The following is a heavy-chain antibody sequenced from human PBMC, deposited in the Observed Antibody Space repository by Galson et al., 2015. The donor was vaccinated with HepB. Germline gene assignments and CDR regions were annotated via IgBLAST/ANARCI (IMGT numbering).Heavy chain of an antibody. CDR2: ISSTGTTM. D-gene: IGHD4-17*01. V-gene: IGHV3-48*01. J-gene: IGHJ4*02. CDR3: ARVAASDYGDHAHFDY. Sequence: SLRLSCAASGFTFSSYTMNWVRQAPGKGLESVSYISSTGTTMYYVDSAKGRFTISRDNAQNSLYLQMNSLTAEDTAVFYCARVAASDYGDHAHFDYWGQGTLVTVSS. CDR1: GFTFSSYT.